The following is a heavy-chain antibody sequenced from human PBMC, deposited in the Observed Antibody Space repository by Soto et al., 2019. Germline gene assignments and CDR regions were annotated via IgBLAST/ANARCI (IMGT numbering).Heavy chain of an antibody. CDR2: IYYSGST. D-gene: IGHD1-1*01. Sequence: QVQLQASGPGLVKPSETLSLTCTVSGGSISSYYWSWIRQPPGKGLEWIGYIYYSGSTNYNPSLKSRVTISVDTSKNQFSLKLSSVTAADTALYYCARTYGRNLDYWGQGTLVTVSS. J-gene: IGHJ4*02. CDR3: ARTYGRNLDY. CDR1: GGSISSYY. V-gene: IGHV4-59*01.